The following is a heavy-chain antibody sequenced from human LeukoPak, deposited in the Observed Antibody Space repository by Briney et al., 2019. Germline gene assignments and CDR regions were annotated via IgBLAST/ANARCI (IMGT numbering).Heavy chain of an antibody. CDR2: ISYDGSNK. D-gene: IGHD3-22*01. V-gene: IGHV3-30-3*01. CDR3: ASASSGYHLDY. J-gene: IGHJ4*02. Sequence: GGSLRLSCAASGFTFSSYAMHWVRQAPGKGLEWVAVISYDGSNKYYADSVKGRFTISRDNSKNTLYLQTNSLRAEDTAVYYCASASSGYHLDYWGQGTLVTVSS. CDR1: GFTFSSYA.